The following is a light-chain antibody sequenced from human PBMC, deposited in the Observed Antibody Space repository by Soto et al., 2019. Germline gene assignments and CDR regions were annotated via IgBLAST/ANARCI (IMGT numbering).Light chain of an antibody. CDR3: QQYDTSPRT. CDR1: QNLGSGY. V-gene: IGKV3-20*01. J-gene: IGKJ1*01. CDR2: AAS. Sequence: EIALTQSPGTLSLSPGDRVTLSCRASQNLGSGYLAWYQQKPGQAPRILIYAASTRATGIPDRFSGSGSGTDYSLTISRLEPEDFAVYYCQQYDTSPRTFGQGTKVDIK.